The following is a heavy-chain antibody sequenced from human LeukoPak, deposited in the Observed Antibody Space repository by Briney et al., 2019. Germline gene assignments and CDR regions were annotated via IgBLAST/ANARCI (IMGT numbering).Heavy chain of an antibody. J-gene: IGHJ4*02. CDR3: ARGLRQDY. CDR1: GGSFSGYY. Sequence: SETLSLTCAVYGGSFSGYYWSWIRQPPGKGLEWIGEINHSGSTNYNPSLKSRVTISVDTSKNQFSLKLSSVTAADTAVYYCARGLRQDYWGQGTLVTLSS. D-gene: IGHD4-17*01. CDR2: INHSGST. V-gene: IGHV4-34*01.